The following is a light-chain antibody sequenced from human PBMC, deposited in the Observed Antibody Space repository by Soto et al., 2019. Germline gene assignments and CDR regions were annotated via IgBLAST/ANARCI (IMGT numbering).Light chain of an antibody. CDR1: SSDVGAYNY. CDR2: EVS. CDR3: SSYAGSNNYV. J-gene: IGLJ1*01. Sequence: QSALTQPASASGSPGQSVTISCTGTSSDVGAYNYLSWYQQHPGKAPKLMIYEVSKRPSGVPDRFSGSKSGNTASLTVSGLQAEDEADYYCSSYAGSNNYVFGPGTKVTVL. V-gene: IGLV2-8*01.